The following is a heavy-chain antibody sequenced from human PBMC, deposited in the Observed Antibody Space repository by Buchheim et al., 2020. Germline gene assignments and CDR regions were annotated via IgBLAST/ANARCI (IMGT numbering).Heavy chain of an antibody. J-gene: IGHJ5*02. CDR2: IYYSGST. V-gene: IGHV4-39*01. D-gene: IGHD3-3*01. CDR3: ARRYYDFWSGYTRGYLNWFDP. Sequence: QLQLQESGPGLVKPSETLSLTCTVSGGSISSSSYYWGWIRQPPGKGLEWIGSIYYSGSTYYNPSLKSRVTISVDPSKNQFSLKLSSVTAADTAVYYCARRYYDFWSGYTRGYLNWFDPWGQGTL. CDR1: GGSISSSSYY.